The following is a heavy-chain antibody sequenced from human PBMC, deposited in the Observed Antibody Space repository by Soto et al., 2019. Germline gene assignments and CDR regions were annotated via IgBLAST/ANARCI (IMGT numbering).Heavy chain of an antibody. J-gene: IGHJ5*02. Sequence: PSETLSLTCTVSGGSISSGGYYWSWIRQHPGKGLEWIGYIYYSGSTNYNPSLKSRVTISVDTSKNQFSLKLSSVTAADTAVYYCARHGDSDITMVRGVIISHWFDPWGQGTLVTVSS. D-gene: IGHD3-10*01. CDR2: IYYSGST. CDR1: GGSISSGGYY. CDR3: ARHGDSDITMVRGVIISHWFDP. V-gene: IGHV4-61*08.